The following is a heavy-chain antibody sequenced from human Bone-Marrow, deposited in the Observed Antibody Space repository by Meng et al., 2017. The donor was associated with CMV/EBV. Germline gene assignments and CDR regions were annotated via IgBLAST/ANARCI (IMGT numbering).Heavy chain of an antibody. CDR3: ARTRGTTAMVGGDFYYYYYGMDV. CDR2: IRPDGGGT. J-gene: IGHJ6*01. D-gene: IGHD5-18*01. Sequence: ASVKVSCKASGYPFTDHYIHWVRQAPGQGLEWMGWIRPDGGGTDYAQKFQGRVTMTRDTSVSTAYMELSRLTSDDTAVYFCARTRGTTAMVGGDFYYYYYGMDVWGQGNTV. CDR1: GYPFTDHY. V-gene: IGHV1-2*02.